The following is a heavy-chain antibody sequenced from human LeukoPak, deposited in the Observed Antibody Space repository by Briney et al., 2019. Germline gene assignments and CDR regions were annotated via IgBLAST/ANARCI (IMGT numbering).Heavy chain of an antibody. CDR1: GYTFTGYH. J-gene: IGHJ5*02. V-gene: IGHV1-2*02. CDR2: LTPDSGGT. D-gene: IGHD6-6*01. Sequence: SVKVCCKASGYTFTGYHMHGVLQAPGQGLEFMTLLTPDSGGTNYAQKFQGRVTMTRDTSISTAYMELSRLRSDDTAVYYCARVRTYSSSSLKWFDPWGQGTLVTVSS. CDR3: ARVRTYSSSSLKWFDP.